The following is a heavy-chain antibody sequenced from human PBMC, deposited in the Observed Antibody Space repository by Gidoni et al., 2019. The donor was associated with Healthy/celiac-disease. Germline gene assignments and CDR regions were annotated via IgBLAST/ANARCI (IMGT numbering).Heavy chain of an antibody. CDR3: ARGIRYSSGWYSHNWFDP. D-gene: IGHD6-19*01. J-gene: IGHJ5*02. CDR2: ICPIFGTA. Sequence: QVQLVESGAQGQAPGPPVRVPRPASGGRCPGQSLRGGRRAPGKGLEWMGGICPIFGTANYAQKLQGRVTITADESTSTAYMELSSLRSEDTAVYYCARGIRYSSGWYSHNWFDPWGQGTLVTVSS. CDR1: GGRCPGQS. V-gene: IGHV1-69*01.